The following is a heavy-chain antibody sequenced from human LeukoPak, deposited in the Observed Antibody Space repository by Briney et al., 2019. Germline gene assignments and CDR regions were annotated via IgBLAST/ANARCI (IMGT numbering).Heavy chain of an antibody. CDR1: ADFNNNYY. J-gene: IGHJ4*02. CDR2: IFSSGVT. Sequence: SETLSLTCTASADFNNNYYWNWVRQSAGKGLEWIGRIFSSGVTNYNPSLKSLVSMSVDMSMRQFSLTLTSMTPADTAVYYCARDGNLVRGIIKRGHLDFWGQGILVTVSS. CDR3: ARDGNLVRGIIKRGHLDF. V-gene: IGHV4-4*07. D-gene: IGHD3-10*01.